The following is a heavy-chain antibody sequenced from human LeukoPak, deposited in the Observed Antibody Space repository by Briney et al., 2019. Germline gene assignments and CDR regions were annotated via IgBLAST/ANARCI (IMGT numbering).Heavy chain of an antibody. D-gene: IGHD3-3*01. CDR3: ARDRLREGHDFWDRAIDY. CDR1: GFTFSSYS. Sequence: GGSLRLSCAASGFTFSSYSMNWVRQAPGKGLEWVSSISSSSSYIYYADSVKGRFTISRDNAKNSLYLQMNSLRAEDTAVYYCARDRLREGHDFWDRAIDYWGQGTLVTVSS. CDR2: ISSSSSYI. J-gene: IGHJ4*02. V-gene: IGHV3-21*01.